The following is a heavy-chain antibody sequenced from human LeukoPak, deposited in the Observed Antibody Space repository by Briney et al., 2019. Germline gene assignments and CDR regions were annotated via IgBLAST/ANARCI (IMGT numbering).Heavy chain of an antibody. CDR1: GYNFTSYR. Sequence: GESLKISCKGSGYNFTSYRFGWVRQMPGKGLEWMGIIYPGDSDTRYSPSFQGQVTISADKSISTAYLQWSSLKASDSAMYYCARHDYGDSGLYDYWGQGTLVTVSS. V-gene: IGHV5-51*01. D-gene: IGHD4-17*01. J-gene: IGHJ4*02. CDR2: IYPGDSDT. CDR3: ARHDYGDSGLYDY.